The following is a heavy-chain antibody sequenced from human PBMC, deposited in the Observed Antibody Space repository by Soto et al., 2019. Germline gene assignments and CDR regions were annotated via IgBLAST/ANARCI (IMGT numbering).Heavy chain of an antibody. V-gene: IGHV1-8*01. Sequence: ASVKVSCKASGYTFTSYDINWVRQATGQGLEWMGWMNPNSGNTGYAQKFQGRVTMTRNTSISTAYMELSSLRSEDTAVYYRARGVTIFGVVMLHFDYWGQGTLVTVSS. CDR3: ARGVTIFGVVMLHFDY. D-gene: IGHD3-3*01. CDR1: GYTFTSYD. CDR2: MNPNSGNT. J-gene: IGHJ4*02.